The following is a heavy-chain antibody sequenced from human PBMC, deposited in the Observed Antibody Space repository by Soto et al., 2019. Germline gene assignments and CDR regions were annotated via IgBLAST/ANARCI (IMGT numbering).Heavy chain of an antibody. V-gene: IGHV3-23*01. CDR1: DFTFSNYA. CDR3: AKGGAYSTSSSDS. Sequence: LRLSCAASDFTFSNYAMNWVRQAPGKGLEWVSAISASAATTYYADSVKGRFAVSRDNSKSTLYLQMTSLRPEDTAVYYCAKGGAYSTSSSDSWGHGTLVTVSS. CDR2: ISASAATT. J-gene: IGHJ5*01. D-gene: IGHD6-6*01.